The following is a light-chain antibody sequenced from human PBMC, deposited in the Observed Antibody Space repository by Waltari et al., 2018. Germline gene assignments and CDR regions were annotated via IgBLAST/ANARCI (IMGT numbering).Light chain of an antibody. J-gene: IGKJ1*01. Sequence: DIMMTQSPLSLSITPGQPASISCRSSQTFVHSDGNTYLSWYHQKPGQPPRLLIYKVSNRDSGVPDRFSGSGAGTDFTLKISRVEAEDVGVYYCGQGTKFPWTFVQGTEVEIK. V-gene: IGKV2-30*02. CDR1: QTFVHSDGNTY. CDR2: KVS. CDR3: GQGTKFPWT.